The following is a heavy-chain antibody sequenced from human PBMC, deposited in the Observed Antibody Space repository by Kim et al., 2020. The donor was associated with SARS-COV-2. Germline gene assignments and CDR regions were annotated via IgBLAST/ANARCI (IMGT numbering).Heavy chain of an antibody. CDR2: ISYDGSNK. Sequence: GGSLRLSCAASGFTFSSYGMHWVRQAPGKGLEWVAVISYDGSNKYYADSVKGRFTISRDNSKNTLYLQMNSLRAEDTAVYYCANTRSGSYYYGMDAWGQGTTVTVSS. D-gene: IGHD1-26*01. V-gene: IGHV3-30*18. CDR3: ANTRSGSYYYGMDA. J-gene: IGHJ6*02. CDR1: GFTFSSYG.